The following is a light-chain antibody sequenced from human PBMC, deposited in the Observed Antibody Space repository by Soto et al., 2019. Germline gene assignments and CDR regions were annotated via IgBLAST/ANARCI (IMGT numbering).Light chain of an antibody. V-gene: IGKV4-1*01. CDR3: QQYINAHQP. J-gene: IGKJ1*01. Sequence: DIVMTQSPDSLAVSLGERATINCKSSQSVLYSPNNKHYLAWYQQKPGQPPKLLVYLASTRESDVPCRFSGSGSDTDYTLTINSLQAEDVSVYYCQQYINAHQPFGQGTKVEIK. CDR2: LAS. CDR1: QSVLYSPNNKHY.